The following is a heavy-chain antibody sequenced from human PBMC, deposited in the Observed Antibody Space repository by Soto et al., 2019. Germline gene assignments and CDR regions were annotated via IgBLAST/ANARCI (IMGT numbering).Heavy chain of an antibody. D-gene: IGHD5-12*01. CDR2: FYFTGST. Sequence: SETLSLTCTVSGGSVSSGTCYWCWLQHPPGEVLEWSGHFYFTGSTNYNPSLKSRVTMSLDTSKHHFSMQLSSVTAEDTAVYYCTRGRHIVQWFDVWGLGTLVTVSS. CDR3: TRGRHIVQWFDV. V-gene: IGHV4-61*03. J-gene: IGHJ5*02. CDR1: GGSVSSGTCY.